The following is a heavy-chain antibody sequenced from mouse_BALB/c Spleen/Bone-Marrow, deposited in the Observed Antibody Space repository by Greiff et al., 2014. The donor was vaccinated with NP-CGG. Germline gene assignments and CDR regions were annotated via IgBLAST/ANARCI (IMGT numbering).Heavy chain of an antibody. CDR1: GYTFTSYY. CDR2: INPSNGVN. D-gene: IGHD2-1*01. CDR3: SRGGNFDVMDY. J-gene: IGHJ4*01. Sequence: LVESGAELVKPGASVKLSCKASGYTFTSYYMYWVKQRPGQGLEWIGGINPSNGVNNFNEKFKSKASLTVDKSSSTAYMQLSSLTSEDSAVYYCSRGGNFDVMDYWGQGTSVTVSS. V-gene: IGHV1S81*02.